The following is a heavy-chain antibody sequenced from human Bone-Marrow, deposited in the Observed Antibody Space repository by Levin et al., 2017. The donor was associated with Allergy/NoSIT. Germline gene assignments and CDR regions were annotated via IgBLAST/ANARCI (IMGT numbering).Heavy chain of an antibody. D-gene: IGHD2-8*01. CDR3: AREMVGEAFDI. CDR2: VSSTTYDI. V-gene: IGHV3-21*01. CDR1: GFTFSSYT. J-gene: IGHJ3*02. Sequence: ETLSLTCAASGFTFSSYTMTWVRQAPGKGLDWVSSVSSTTYDIYYADSVKGRFTISRDNAKNLLYLQMNSLRAEDTSVYYCAREMVGEAFDIWGQGTLVTVSS.